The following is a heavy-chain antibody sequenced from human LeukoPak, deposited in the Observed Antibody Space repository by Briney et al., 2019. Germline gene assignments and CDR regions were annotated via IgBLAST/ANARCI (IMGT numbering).Heavy chain of an antibody. V-gene: IGHV3-23*01. CDR1: GFTFSSYA. CDR3: ANPLVRSSWLLDY. Sequence: PGGSLRLSCAASGFTFSSYAMTWVRQAPGKGLEWVSTITRSGGNTYYADSVKGRFTISRDNSKNTLYLQMNSLRAEDTAIYYCANPLVRSSWLLDYWGRRTLVTVST. CDR2: ITRSGGNT. J-gene: IGHJ4*01. D-gene: IGHD6-13*01.